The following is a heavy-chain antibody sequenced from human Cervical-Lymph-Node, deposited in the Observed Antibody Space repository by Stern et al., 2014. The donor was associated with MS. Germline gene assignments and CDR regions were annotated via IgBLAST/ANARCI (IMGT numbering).Heavy chain of an antibody. CDR1: GGSFNNYY. CDR3: ARVDDCSGGTCFSTSWFDP. J-gene: IGHJ5*02. D-gene: IGHD2-15*01. V-gene: IGHV4-59*01. Sequence: QVQLQESGPGLVKPSETLSLTCTVSGGSFNNYYWSWIRQPPGKGLEWIGYIYQDGSTKYHPSLKSRVTISLHTSKKQFSLRLTSVTAADTAVYYCARVDDCSGGTCFSTSWFDPWGQGTLVTVSS. CDR2: IYQDGST.